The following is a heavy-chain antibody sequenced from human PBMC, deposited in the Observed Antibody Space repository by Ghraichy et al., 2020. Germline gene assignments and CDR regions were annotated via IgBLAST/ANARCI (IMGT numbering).Heavy chain of an antibody. Sequence: SVKVSCKASGGTFSSYAISWVRQAPGQGLEWMGGIIPIFGTANYAQKFQGRVTITADESTSTAYMELSSLRSEDTAVYYCARGLTMVQGVDYWGQGTLVTVSS. D-gene: IGHD3-10*01. CDR1: GGTFSSYA. J-gene: IGHJ4*02. CDR2: IIPIFGTA. CDR3: ARGLTMVQGVDY. V-gene: IGHV1-69*13.